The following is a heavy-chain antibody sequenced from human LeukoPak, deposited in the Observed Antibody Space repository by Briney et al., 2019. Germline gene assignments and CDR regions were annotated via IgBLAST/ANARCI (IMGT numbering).Heavy chain of an antibody. CDR1: GYTFTDYH. Sequence: GASVKASCKASGYTFTDYHMHWVRQAPGQGFEWMGWINPQSGDTKYAQNLQGRVTMTRDTSISTAYMDLSSLRSDDTAVYYCARELQLDDCTRINCYQPMVDPWGQGTLVTVSS. CDR2: INPQSGDT. D-gene: IGHD2-8*01. J-gene: IGHJ5*02. V-gene: IGHV1-2*02. CDR3: ARELQLDDCTRINCYQPMVDP.